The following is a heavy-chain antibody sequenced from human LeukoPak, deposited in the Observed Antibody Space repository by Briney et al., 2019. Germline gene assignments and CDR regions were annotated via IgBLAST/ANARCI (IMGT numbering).Heavy chain of an antibody. V-gene: IGHV3-9*01. CDR3: ATSYGDYEGANYFDY. D-gene: IGHD4-17*01. CDR2: ISWKSGSI. CDR1: GFTFDDYA. Sequence: GRSLRLSCAASGFTFDDYAMHWVRQAPGKGLEWVSGISWKSGSIGYADSVKGRFTISRDNAKNSLYLQMNSLRAEDTALYYCATSYGDYEGANYFDYWGQGTLVTVSS. J-gene: IGHJ4*02.